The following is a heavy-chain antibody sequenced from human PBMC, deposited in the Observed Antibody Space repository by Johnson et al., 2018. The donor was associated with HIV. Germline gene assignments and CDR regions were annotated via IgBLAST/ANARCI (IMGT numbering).Heavy chain of an antibody. CDR3: TTGVFHAFDM. J-gene: IGHJ3*02. Sequence: QVQLVESGGGVVRPGGSLRLSCAASGFTFSDYYMSWIRQAPGKGLEWVAVIAYDLSNEFYADSVKGRLTISRDNSRNALYLQMNSLRAEDTAVFYCTTGVFHAFDMWGQGTMVTVSS. D-gene: IGHD1-1*01. CDR1: GFTFSDYY. V-gene: IGHV3-30*03. CDR2: IAYDLSNE.